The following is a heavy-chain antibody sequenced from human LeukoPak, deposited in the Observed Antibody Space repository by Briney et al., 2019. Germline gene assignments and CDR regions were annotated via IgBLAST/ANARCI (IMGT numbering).Heavy chain of an antibody. CDR2: INGDGSWT. J-gene: IGHJ4*02. CDR3: VSFYETY. V-gene: IGHV3-74*01. Sequence: GGSLRLSCVGSGSSFSTYAISWVRQAPGKGLVWVSHINGDGSWTTYADSVKGRFTISKDNAKNTVYLQMNNLRAEDTAVYYCVSFYETYWGRGTLVTVSS. D-gene: IGHD2-2*01. CDR1: GSSFSTYA.